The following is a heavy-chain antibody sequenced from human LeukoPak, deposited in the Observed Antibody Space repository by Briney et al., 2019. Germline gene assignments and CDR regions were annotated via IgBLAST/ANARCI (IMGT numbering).Heavy chain of an antibody. V-gene: IGHV3-23*01. D-gene: IGHD3-22*01. CDR3: VKDRPNYYGSNGHYYRQNGDY. J-gene: IGHJ4*02. CDR2: ITSISSAS. Sequence: TGGSLRLSCAASGFTLSIYAMSWVRQAPGKGLEWVSSITSISSASFYADSVKGRFTISRDNSRDTLYLKMNSLRAGDTAIYYCVKDRPNYYGSNGHYYRQNGDYWGQGTLVAVSS. CDR1: GFTLSIYA.